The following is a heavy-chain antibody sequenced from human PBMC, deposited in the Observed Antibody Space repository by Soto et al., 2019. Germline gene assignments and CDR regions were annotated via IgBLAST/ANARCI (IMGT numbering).Heavy chain of an antibody. Sequence: SETLSLTCAVYGGSFSGYSWSWVRQPPGKGLEWVGAINHSGSTNYNPSLKSRVTISMDTSKNQFSLKLHSVTAADTAIYFCARGQWLDNSWGQGTLVTVSS. CDR1: GGSFSGYS. J-gene: IGHJ4*02. CDR3: ARGQWLDNS. CDR2: INHSGST. D-gene: IGHD6-19*01. V-gene: IGHV4-34*01.